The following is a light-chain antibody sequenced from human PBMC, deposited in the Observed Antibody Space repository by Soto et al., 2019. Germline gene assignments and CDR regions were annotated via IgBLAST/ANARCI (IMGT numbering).Light chain of an antibody. J-gene: IGKJ1*01. V-gene: IGKV1-5*03. CDR2: KAS. CDR1: QRISSW. Sequence: DIQMTQSPSTLSASVGDRVTITCRASQRISSWLAWYQQKPGKAPTLLIYKASSVESGIPSRFSGSGSGTEFTLTITSLQPDDSATYYCQQYNNYPWTVGQATKV. CDR3: QQYNNYPWT.